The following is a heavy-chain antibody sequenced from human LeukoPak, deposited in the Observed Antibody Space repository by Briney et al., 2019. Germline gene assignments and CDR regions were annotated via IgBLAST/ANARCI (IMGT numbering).Heavy chain of an antibody. V-gene: IGHV4-59*12. J-gene: IGHJ4*02. D-gene: IGHD3-3*01. CDR1: GGSISSYY. Sequence: SETLSLTCTVSGGSISSYYWSWIRQPPGKGLEWIGYIYYSGSTNYNPSLKSRVTISVDTSKNQFSLKLSSVTAADTAVYYWAREDSGYYRGYFDYWGQGTLVTVSS. CDR2: IYYSGST. CDR3: AREDSGYYRGYFDY.